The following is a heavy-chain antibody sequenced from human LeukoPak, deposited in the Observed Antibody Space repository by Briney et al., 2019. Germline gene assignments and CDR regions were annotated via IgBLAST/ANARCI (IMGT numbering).Heavy chain of an antibody. J-gene: IGHJ4*02. V-gene: IGHV4-34*01. CDR3: ARRRGYSYGSSISPFDY. Sequence: SETLSLTCAVYGGSFSGYYWSWIRQPPGKGLEWIGEINHSGSTNYNPSLKSRVTISVDTSKNQFSLKLSSATAADTAVYYCARRRGYSYGSSISPFDYWGQGTLVTVSS. D-gene: IGHD5-18*01. CDR2: INHSGST. CDR1: GGSFSGYY.